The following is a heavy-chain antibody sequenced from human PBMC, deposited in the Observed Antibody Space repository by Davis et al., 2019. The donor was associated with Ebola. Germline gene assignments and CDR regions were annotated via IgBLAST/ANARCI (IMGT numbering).Heavy chain of an antibody. V-gene: IGHV1-46*01. CDR3: GSALPGSLFVHY. D-gene: IGHD1-26*01. CDR2: SNLNGGAT. CDR1: GYTFINYH. J-gene: IGHJ4*02. Sequence: ASVKVSCKASGYTFINYHMHWVRHAPGQGVEWMGISNLNGGATYCVQRFQGRVTLTMDTSTTTVYMDLSSLTSEDTAMYYFGSALPGSLFVHYWRQGTLVTVSS.